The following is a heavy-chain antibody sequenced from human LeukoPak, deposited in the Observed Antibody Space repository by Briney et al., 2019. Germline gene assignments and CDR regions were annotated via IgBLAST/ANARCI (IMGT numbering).Heavy chain of an antibody. V-gene: IGHV7-4-1*02. Sequence: ASVKASCKASGYTFTSYDINWVRQASGQGLEWMGWINTNTGNPTYAQGFTGRFVFSLDTSVSTAYLQISSLKAEDTAVYYCAREGYGGNSDYWGQGTLVTVSS. J-gene: IGHJ4*02. D-gene: IGHD4-23*01. CDR2: INTNTGNP. CDR1: GYTFTSYD. CDR3: AREGYGGNSDY.